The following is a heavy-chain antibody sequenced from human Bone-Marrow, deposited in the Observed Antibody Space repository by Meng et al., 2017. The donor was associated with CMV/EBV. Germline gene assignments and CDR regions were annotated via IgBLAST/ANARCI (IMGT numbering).Heavy chain of an antibody. CDR2: IIPIFGTA. CDR1: GGTFSSYA. Sequence: SVKVSCKASGGTFSSYAISWVRQAPGQGLEWMGGIIPIFGTANYAQKFQGRVTITTDESTSTAYMGLSSLRSEDTAVYYCAREGKFEYSYGYYYGMDVWGQGTTVTGSS. J-gene: IGHJ6*01. CDR3: AREGKFEYSYGYYYGMDV. D-gene: IGHD5-18*01. V-gene: IGHV1-69*05.